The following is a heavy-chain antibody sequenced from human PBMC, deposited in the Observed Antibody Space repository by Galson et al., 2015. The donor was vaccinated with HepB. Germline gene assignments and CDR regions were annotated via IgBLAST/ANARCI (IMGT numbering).Heavy chain of an antibody. J-gene: IGHJ4*02. V-gene: IGHV1-18*01. CDR1: GYTFTSYC. CDR3: ARDGAFYDYVWGSYLWDY. D-gene: IGHD3-16*01. Sequence: SVKVSCKASGYTFTSYCISWVRQAPGQGLEWMGWISAYNGNTNYAQKLQGRVTMTTDTSTSTAYMELRSLRSDDTAVYYCARDGAFYDYVWGSYLWDYWGQGTLVTVSS. CDR2: ISAYNGNT.